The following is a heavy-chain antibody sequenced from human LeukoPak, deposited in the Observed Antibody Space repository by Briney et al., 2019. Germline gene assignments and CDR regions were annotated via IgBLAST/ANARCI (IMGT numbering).Heavy chain of an antibody. V-gene: IGHV4-38-2*01. CDR3: ARQHESYYSYYIDV. CDR2: LYHSDSA. Sequence: PSETLSLTCAVSGYSISNNYYWVWIRQPTGRGLEWIGSLYHSDSAYYNTSLRSRVSMSVDTSKNQFSLTLSFVTAADTAVYYCARQHESYYSYYIDVWGSGTTVTVSS. J-gene: IGHJ6*03. CDR1: GYSISNNYY.